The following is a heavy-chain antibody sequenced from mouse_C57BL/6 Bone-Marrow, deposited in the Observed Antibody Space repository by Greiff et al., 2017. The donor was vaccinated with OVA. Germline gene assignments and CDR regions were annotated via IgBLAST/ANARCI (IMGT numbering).Heavy chain of an antibody. CDR2: IDPSDSAT. V-gene: IGHV1-52*01. Sequence: VQLQQPGAELVRPGSSVKLSCKASGYTFTSYWMHWVKQRPIQGLEWIGNIDPSDSATHYKQKFKDKATLSVDKSSSTAYMQLSSLSSEDSAVYYCASSYYGSSSCFAYWGQGTLVTVSA. J-gene: IGHJ3*01. D-gene: IGHD1-1*01. CDR1: GYTFTSYW. CDR3: ASSYYGSSSCFAY.